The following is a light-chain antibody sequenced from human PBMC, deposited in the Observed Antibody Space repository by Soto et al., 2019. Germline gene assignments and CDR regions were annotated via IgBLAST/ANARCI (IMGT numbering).Light chain of an antibody. CDR2: KAS. J-gene: IGKJ1*01. Sequence: DIQMTQSPSTLSASVGDRVTITCRASQSISSWLAWYQQKLGKAPKLLIYKASSLEGGVPSRFSGSGSGTEFTLTISSLQPDDFATYYCQQYNSNWTFGQGTKVEIK. CDR1: QSISSW. V-gene: IGKV1-5*03. CDR3: QQYNSNWT.